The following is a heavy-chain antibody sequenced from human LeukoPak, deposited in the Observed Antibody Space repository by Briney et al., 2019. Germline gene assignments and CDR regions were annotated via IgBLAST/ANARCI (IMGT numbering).Heavy chain of an antibody. D-gene: IGHD6-19*01. CDR3: AREGAVAGTPVFDY. CDR1: GYTFTSYG. J-gene: IGHJ4*02. Sequence: GASVKVSCKASGYTFTSYGISWVRQAPGQGLEWMGWISAYNGNTNYAQKLQGRVTMTADTSTSTAYMELRSLRSDDTAVYYCAREGAVAGTPVFDYWGQGTLVTVSS. CDR2: ISAYNGNT. V-gene: IGHV1-18*04.